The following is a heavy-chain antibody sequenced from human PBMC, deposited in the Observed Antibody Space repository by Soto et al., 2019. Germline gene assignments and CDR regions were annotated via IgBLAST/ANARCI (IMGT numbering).Heavy chain of an antibody. CDR3: AKEMGRGVVTSGMDV. J-gene: IGHJ6*02. V-gene: IGHV3-30*18. Sequence: QVQLVESGGGVVQPGRSLRLSCAASGFTFSSYGMHWVRQAPGKGLEWVAVISYDGSNKYYADSVKGRFTISRDNSKNTRYLQMNSLSDEDTAVYYCAKEMGRGVVTSGMDVWGQGTTVTVSS. CDR2: ISYDGSNK. CDR1: GFTFSSYG. D-gene: IGHD3-3*01.